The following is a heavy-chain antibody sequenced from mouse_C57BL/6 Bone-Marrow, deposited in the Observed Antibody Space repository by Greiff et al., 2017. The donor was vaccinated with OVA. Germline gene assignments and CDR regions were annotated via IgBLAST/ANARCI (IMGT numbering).Heavy chain of an antibody. CDR3: ARHSYSYWYFDV. J-gene: IGHJ1*03. CDR2: ISSGGSYT. CDR1: GFTFSSYG. V-gene: IGHV5-6*02. Sequence: EVMLVESGGDLVKPGGSLKLSCAASGFTFSSYGISWVRQTPDKRLEWVATISSGGSYTYYPDSVKGRFTISRDNAKNTLYLQMSSLKSEDTAMYYCARHSYSYWYFDVWGTGTTVTVSS.